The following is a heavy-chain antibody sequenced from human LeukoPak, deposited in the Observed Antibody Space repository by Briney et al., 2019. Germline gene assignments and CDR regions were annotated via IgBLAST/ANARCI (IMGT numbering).Heavy chain of an antibody. D-gene: IGHD3-10*01. CDR2: IKQDGGEK. J-gene: IGHJ6*04. V-gene: IGHV3-7*01. CDR1: GLTFSAIG. CDR3: AREWNYYGSGIMDV. Sequence: PGGSLRPSCAPPGLTFSAIGLAWFARAPGKGLEGGSNIKQDGGEKYYVGSVKGGFPVSRDNAKNSLYLQMNSLRAEDTAVYYCAREWNYYGSGIMDVWGKGTTVTVSS.